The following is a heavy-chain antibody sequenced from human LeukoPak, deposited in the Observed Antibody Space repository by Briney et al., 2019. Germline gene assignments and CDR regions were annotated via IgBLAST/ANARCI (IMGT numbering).Heavy chain of an antibody. CDR3: ARGHYSNRL. J-gene: IGHJ4*02. CDR2: IYIDGGT. Sequence: GGSLRLSCAASGFTVSSKYMSWVRQAPGEGLEWVSVIYIDGGTYYADSVKGRFTISRDNSKNTLLLQMNSLRAEDTAVYYCARGHYSNRLGGQGTQVTVSS. D-gene: IGHD2-2*01. V-gene: IGHV3-66*01. CDR1: GFTVSSKY.